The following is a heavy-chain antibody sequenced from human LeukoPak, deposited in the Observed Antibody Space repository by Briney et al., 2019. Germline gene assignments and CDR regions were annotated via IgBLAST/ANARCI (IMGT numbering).Heavy chain of an antibody. Sequence: SQALSLTCAISGDSVSSNRAAWHSIRQSPSRGLEWLGRTYYRSKWYSDYADSVKSRINVNPGTSENQFSLQLNSVTPEDTAVYYCARGAYFYYAMDVWGQGTTVIVSS. CDR3: ARGAYFYYAMDV. V-gene: IGHV6-1*01. J-gene: IGHJ6*02. CDR1: GDSVSSNRAA. CDR2: TYYRSKWYS.